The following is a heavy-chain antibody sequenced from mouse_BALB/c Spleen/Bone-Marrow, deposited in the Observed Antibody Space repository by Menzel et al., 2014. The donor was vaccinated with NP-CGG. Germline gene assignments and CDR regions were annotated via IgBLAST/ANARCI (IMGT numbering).Heavy chain of an antibody. V-gene: IGHV1S81*02. J-gene: IGHJ4*01. CDR2: ISPSNGRS. Sequence: QVQLKQSRAELVKPGASVKLSCKASGYSFTSYWMHWAKQRPGQGLEWIGEISPSNGRSNYKEKFKSKATLTVDESSSTAYMQLSGLTSEDSAVYYCTRSELRRGGYALDYWGLGTSVTVSS. CDR3: TRSELRRGGYALDY. CDR1: GYSFTSYW. D-gene: IGHD2-12*01.